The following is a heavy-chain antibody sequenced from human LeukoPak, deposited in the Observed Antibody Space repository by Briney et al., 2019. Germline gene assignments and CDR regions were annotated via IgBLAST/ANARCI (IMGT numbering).Heavy chain of an antibody. Sequence: EASVKVSCKASGYTFTSYYMHWVRQAPGQGLEWMGIINPSGGSTSYARKFQGRVTMTRDMSTSTVYMELSSLRSEDTAVYYCARERGIAAAGYYYYYMDVWGKGTTVTVSS. D-gene: IGHD6-13*01. CDR3: ARERGIAAAGYYYYYMDV. V-gene: IGHV1-46*01. J-gene: IGHJ6*03. CDR1: GYTFTSYY. CDR2: INPSGGST.